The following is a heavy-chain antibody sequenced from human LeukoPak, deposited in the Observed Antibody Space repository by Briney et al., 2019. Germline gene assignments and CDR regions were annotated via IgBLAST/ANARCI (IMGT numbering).Heavy chain of an antibody. CDR1: GFTFSNAW. CDR3: AKAAYSSGFYFDY. Sequence: HPGGSLRLSCEASGFTFSNAWMNWVRQAPGKGLEWVAFIRYDGSNKYYADSVKGRFTISRDNSKNTLYLQMNSLRAEDTAVYYCAKAAYSSGFYFDYWGQGTLVTVSS. CDR2: IRYDGSNK. V-gene: IGHV3-30*02. J-gene: IGHJ4*02. D-gene: IGHD6-19*01.